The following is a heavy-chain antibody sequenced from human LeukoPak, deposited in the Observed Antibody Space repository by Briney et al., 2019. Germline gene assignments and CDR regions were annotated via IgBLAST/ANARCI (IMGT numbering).Heavy chain of an antibody. V-gene: IGHV1-18*01. CDR1: GYTFTSYG. J-gene: IGHJ4*02. CDR2: ISTYNGNT. Sequence: ASVKVSCKASGYTFTSYGISWVRQAPGQGLEWMGWISTYNGNTNYAQKLQGRVTMTRDTSTSTVYMELSGLRSEDTAVYYCASGQNGDYAYWGQGTLVTVSS. CDR3: ASGQNGDYAY. D-gene: IGHD4-17*01.